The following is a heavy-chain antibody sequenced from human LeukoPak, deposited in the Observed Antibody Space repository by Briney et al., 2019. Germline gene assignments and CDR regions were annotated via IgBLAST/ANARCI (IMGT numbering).Heavy chain of an antibody. CDR1: GFTFSNYW. J-gene: IGHJ4*01. Sequence: GGSLRLSCVASGFTFSNYWMSWVRQAPGKGLECVANIKEDGSEKYYVDSVKGRFTISRDNAKNSLYLQMDSLRAEDTAVYYCARQGDDYWGHGTLVTVSS. CDR3: ARQGDDY. V-gene: IGHV3-7*01. CDR2: IKEDGSEK. D-gene: IGHD3-16*01.